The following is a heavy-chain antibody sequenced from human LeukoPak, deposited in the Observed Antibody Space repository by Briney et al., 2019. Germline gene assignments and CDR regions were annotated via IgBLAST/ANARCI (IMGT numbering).Heavy chain of an antibody. J-gene: IGHJ4*02. CDR2: ISAYNGNT. CDR3: ARKEAAAGLFDY. V-gene: IGHV1-18*01. CDR1: GYTFTSYG. D-gene: IGHD6-25*01. Sequence: ASVKVSCKASGYTFTSYGISWVRQAPGQGLEWMGWISAYNGNTNYAQKLQGRVTMTTDTSTGTAYMELRSLRSDDTAVYYCARKEAAAGLFDYWGQGTLVTVSS.